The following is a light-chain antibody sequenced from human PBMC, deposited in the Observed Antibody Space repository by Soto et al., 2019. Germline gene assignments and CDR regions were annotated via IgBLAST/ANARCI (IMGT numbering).Light chain of an antibody. V-gene: IGKV1-39*01. J-gene: IGKJ3*01. CDR1: QSIVSY. Sequence: DLQMTQSPSSLSASVGDRVTIICRASQSIVSYLNWYQQKPGKAPKLLVYAASSPRTGVPSRFRGSGSGTNFTLTIGSLQPEDFATYYCQQSYTSPFNFGPGTQVDVK. CDR2: AAS. CDR3: QQSYTSPFN.